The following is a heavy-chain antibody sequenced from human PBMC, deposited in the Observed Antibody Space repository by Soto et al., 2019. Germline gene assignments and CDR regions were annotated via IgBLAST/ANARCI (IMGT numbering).Heavy chain of an antibody. CDR1: GYTFTSYG. Sequence: ASVKVSCKASGYTFTSYGISWVRQAPGQGLEWMGWIGAYNGNTNYAQKLQGRVTMTTDTSTSTAYMELRSLRSDDTAVYYCARERYCSGGSCYQTRSNWFDPWGQGTLVTVSS. CDR3: ARERYCSGGSCYQTRSNWFDP. J-gene: IGHJ5*02. CDR2: IGAYNGNT. V-gene: IGHV1-18*01. D-gene: IGHD2-15*01.